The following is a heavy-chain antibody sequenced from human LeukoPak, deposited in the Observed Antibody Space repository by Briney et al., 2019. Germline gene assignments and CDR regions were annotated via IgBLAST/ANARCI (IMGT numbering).Heavy chain of an antibody. CDR3: ARGYGAGTGYPFDY. CDR2: IYYSGST. CDR1: GGSISSYY. V-gene: IGHV4-59*01. J-gene: IGHJ4*02. Sequence: PSETLSLTCTVSGGSISSYYWSWIRQPPGTGLEWIGYIYYSGSTNYNPSLKSRVTISVDTSKNQFSLKLSSVTAADTAVYYCARGYGAGTGYPFDYWGQGTLVTVSS. D-gene: IGHD3-9*01.